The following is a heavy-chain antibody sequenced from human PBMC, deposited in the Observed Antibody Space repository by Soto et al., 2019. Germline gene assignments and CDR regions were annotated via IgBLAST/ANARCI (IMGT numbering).Heavy chain of an antibody. CDR3: ARGGVRAARLDWFDP. D-gene: IGHD6-6*01. Sequence: ASVKVSCKASGYIFINYYIHWVRQAPGQGLEWIGIINPNGGSTNYAQKFRGRVTMARDTSTSTAYMELSSLRSEDTAVYYCARGGVRAARLDWFDPWGQGTLVTVSS. V-gene: IGHV1-46*01. J-gene: IGHJ5*02. CDR2: INPNGGST. CDR1: GYIFINYY.